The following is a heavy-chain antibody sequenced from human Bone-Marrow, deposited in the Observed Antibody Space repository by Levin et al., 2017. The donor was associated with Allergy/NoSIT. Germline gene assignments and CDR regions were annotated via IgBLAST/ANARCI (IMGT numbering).Heavy chain of an antibody. CDR1: GASIDSTRYF. CDR3: ARLRGGNSWYEAHYYYYMDV. D-gene: IGHD6-13*01. Sequence: SETLSLTCSVSGASIDSTRYFWGWLRQSPGKGLEWIATVYYSGNSYYHPSLKSRVAVSVDKSMRQFSLRVASVTAADSAVYYCARLRGGNSWYEAHYYYYMDVWGKGTTVTVSS. J-gene: IGHJ6*03. V-gene: IGHV4-39*01. CDR2: VYYSGNS.